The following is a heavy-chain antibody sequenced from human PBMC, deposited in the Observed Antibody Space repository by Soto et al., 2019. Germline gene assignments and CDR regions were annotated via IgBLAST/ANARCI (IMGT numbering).Heavy chain of an antibody. V-gene: IGHV3-74*01. J-gene: IGHJ4*02. CDR1: GFTFSSYW. CDR3: AGRGDHSYDD. Sequence: EVQLVESGGGLVQPGGSLRLSCAASGFTFSSYWMHWVRQAPGKGLVWVSHIHGDGITTTYADSVKGRFTISRDNAKNHLYLQMNSLRAEDTAVYDCAGRGDHSYDDWGQGTLVTVSA. CDR2: IHGDGITT. D-gene: IGHD3-22*01.